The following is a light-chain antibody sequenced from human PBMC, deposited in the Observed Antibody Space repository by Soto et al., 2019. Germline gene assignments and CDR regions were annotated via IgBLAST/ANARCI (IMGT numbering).Light chain of an antibody. CDR1: QGLSSA. CDR2: DVS. J-gene: IGKJ5*01. Sequence: AIQLTQSPSSLSASVGDRVTITCRASQGLSSALGWYQQKPGKPPRFLMYDVSTLESGVPSRFSGSGSGTVFTLTIRNLQPEDFATYYCQQCNTYPITFGQGTRLEIK. CDR3: QQCNTYPIT. V-gene: IGKV1-13*02.